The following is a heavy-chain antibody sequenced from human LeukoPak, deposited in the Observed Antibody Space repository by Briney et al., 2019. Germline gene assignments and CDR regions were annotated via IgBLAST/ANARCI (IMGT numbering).Heavy chain of an antibody. CDR2: INAGNGNT. CDR1: GYTFTSYA. V-gene: IGHV1-3*01. D-gene: IGHD1-26*01. CDR3: ARDPVGSYSYYFDY. J-gene: IGHJ4*02. Sequence: ASVKVSYKASGYTFTSYAMHWVRQAPGQRLEWMGWINAGNGNTKYSQKFQGRVTITRDTSASTAYMELSSLRSEDTAVYYCARDPVGSYSYYFDYWGQGTLVTVSS.